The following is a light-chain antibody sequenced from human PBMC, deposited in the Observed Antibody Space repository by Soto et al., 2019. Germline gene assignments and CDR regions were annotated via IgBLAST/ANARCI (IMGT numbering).Light chain of an antibody. CDR3: QKCGIAPFT. Sequence: DIQMTQSPSSLSACVGDRVTITCRSRQGISNYLAWYQQKPGKVPKLLIYAASTLQSGVPSRFSGSGSGTDFTLTISSLQPEDVATYYCQKCGIAPFTFGGGTKVELK. CDR1: QGISNY. J-gene: IGKJ4*01. CDR2: AAS. V-gene: IGKV1-27*01.